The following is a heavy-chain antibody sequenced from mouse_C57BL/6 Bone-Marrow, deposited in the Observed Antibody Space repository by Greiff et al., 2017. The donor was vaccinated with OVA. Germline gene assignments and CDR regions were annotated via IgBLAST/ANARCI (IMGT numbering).Heavy chain of an antibody. J-gene: IGHJ2*01. CDR3: TTLLPYYFDY. V-gene: IGHV14-4*01. CDR2: IDPENGDT. Sequence: VQLKESGAELVRPGASVKLSCTASGFNIKDDYMHWVKQRPEQGLEWIGWIDPENGDTEYASKFQGKATITADTSSNTAYLQLSSLTSEDTAVYYCTTLLPYYFDYWGQGTTLTVSS. D-gene: IGHD1-1*01. CDR1: GFNIKDDY.